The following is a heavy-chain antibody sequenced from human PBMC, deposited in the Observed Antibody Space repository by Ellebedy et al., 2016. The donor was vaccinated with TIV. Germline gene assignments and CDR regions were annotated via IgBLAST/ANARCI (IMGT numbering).Heavy chain of an antibody. J-gene: IGHJ4*02. CDR3: VRETVNPTL. CDR1: GFTFRTYN. V-gene: IGHV3-21*01. CDR2: ISSNNI. D-gene: IGHD4-17*01. Sequence: PGGSLRLSCAAYGFTFRTYNMNWVRQAPGKGLELVSSISSNNIYYADSVKGRFTISRDNAKNSLSLQMNSLRAEDTAVYYCVRETVNPTLWGQGTLVTVSS.